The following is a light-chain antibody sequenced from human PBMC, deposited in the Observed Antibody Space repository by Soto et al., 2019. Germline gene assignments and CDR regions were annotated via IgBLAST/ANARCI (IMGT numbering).Light chain of an antibody. CDR3: CSSASSHKYV. CDR2: DVS. Sequence: QSALTQPRSVSGSPGQSVTISCTGTSNDVGGYNYVSWYQQHPDKAPNLMIYDVSKRPSGVPDRFSGSKSGNTASLTISGLQAEDDADYYCCSSASSHKYVFGTGTKLT. V-gene: IGLV2-11*01. J-gene: IGLJ1*01. CDR1: SNDVGGYNY.